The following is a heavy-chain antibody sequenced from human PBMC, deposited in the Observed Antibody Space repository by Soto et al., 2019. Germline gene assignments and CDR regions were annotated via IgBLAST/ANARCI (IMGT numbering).Heavy chain of an antibody. Sequence: PGGSLRLSCAASGFTVSSNYMSWVRQAPGKGLEWVSVIYAGGGTYCADSVKGRFTISRHNSKNTLYLQMNSLRTEDTALYYCARCSYGGDDYYYYYMDVWGKGTTVTVSS. CDR3: ARCSYGGDDYYYYYMDV. CDR1: GFTVSSNY. CDR2: IYAGGGT. D-gene: IGHD5-18*01. V-gene: IGHV3-53*04. J-gene: IGHJ6*03.